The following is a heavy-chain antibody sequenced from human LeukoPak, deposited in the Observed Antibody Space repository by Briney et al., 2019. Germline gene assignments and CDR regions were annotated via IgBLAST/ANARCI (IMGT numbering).Heavy chain of an antibody. D-gene: IGHD6-19*01. CDR3: AKDLLAVAGTFVDY. CDR1: GFTFSSYA. J-gene: IGHJ4*02. V-gene: IGHV3-30-3*01. CDR2: ISYDGSNK. Sequence: GRSLRLSCAASGFTFSSYAMHWVRQAPGKGLEWVAVISYDGSNKYYADSVKGRFTISRDNSKNTLYLQMNSLRAEDTAVYYCAKDLLAVAGTFVDYWGQGTLVTVSS.